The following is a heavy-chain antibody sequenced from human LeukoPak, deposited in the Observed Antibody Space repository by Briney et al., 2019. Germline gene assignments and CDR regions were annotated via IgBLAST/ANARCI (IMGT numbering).Heavy chain of an antibody. D-gene: IGHD5-12*01. CDR2: INHSGST. V-gene: IGHV4-34*01. Sequence: SETLSLTRAVYGGSFSGYYWNWIRQPPGKGLEWIGEINHSGSTNYNPSLKSRVTISVDTSKNQFSLKLSSVTAADTAVYYCARGRGYSGSENWGQGTMVTVSS. CDR3: ARGRGYSGSEN. CDR1: GGSFSGYY. J-gene: IGHJ3*01.